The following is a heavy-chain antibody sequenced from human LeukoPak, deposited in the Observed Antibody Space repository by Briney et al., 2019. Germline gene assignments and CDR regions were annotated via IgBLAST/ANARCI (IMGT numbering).Heavy chain of an antibody. D-gene: IGHD2-2*01. CDR3: ARDSPREVPALY. CDR1: GGSISSSSYY. CDR2: IYYSGST. V-gene: IGHV4-39*07. Sequence: PSETLSLTCTVSGGSISSSSYYWGWIRQPPGKGLEWIGSIYYSGSTYYNPSLKSRVTITVDTSKNQLSLKLSSATAADTAVYYCARDSPREVPALYWGQGTMVTVSS. J-gene: IGHJ4*02.